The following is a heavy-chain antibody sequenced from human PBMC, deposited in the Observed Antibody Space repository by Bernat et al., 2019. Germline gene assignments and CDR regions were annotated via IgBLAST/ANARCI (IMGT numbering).Heavy chain of an antibody. Sequence: QVQLVQSGAEVKKPGASVKVSCKASGYTFTSYGISWVRQAPGQGLEWMGWISAYNGNTNYAQKLQGRVTMTTDTSTSTAYMELRSLRSDDTALYYCAREDCSGGSCVYFDYWGQGTLVTVSS. D-gene: IGHD2-15*01. CDR1: GYTFTSYG. CDR3: AREDCSGGSCVYFDY. V-gene: IGHV1-18*01. CDR2: ISAYNGNT. J-gene: IGHJ4*02.